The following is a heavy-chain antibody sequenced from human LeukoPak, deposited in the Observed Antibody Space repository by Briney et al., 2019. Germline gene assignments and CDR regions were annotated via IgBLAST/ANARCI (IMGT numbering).Heavy chain of an antibody. CDR2: ISYDGSNK. J-gene: IGHJ6*02. V-gene: IGHV3-30-3*01. D-gene: IGHD4-11*01. CDR3: ARESVT. Sequence: GRSLRLSCAASGFTFSSYAMHWVRQAPGKGLEWVAVISYDGSNKYYADSVKGRFTISRDNSKNTLYLQMNSLRAEDTAVYYCARESVTWGQGTTVTVSS. CDR1: GFTFSSYA.